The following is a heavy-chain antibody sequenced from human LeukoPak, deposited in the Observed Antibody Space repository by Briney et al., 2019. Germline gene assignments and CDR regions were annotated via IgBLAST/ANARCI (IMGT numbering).Heavy chain of an antibody. D-gene: IGHD3-9*01. CDR1: GFSISSGYY. V-gene: IGHV4-38-2*02. CDR2: IYHSGST. CDR3: ARQALRYFDWSPKGYFDY. Sequence: PSETLSLTCTVSGFSISSGYYWGWIRQPPGKGLEWIGSIYHSGSTYYNPSLKSRVTISVDTSKNHFSLKLSSVTAADTAVYYCARQALRYFDWSPKGYFDYWGQGTLVTVSS. J-gene: IGHJ4*02.